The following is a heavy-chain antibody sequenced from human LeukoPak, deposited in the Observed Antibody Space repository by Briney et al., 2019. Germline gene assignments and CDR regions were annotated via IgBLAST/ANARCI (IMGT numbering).Heavy chain of an antibody. CDR1: GFTFDDYA. J-gene: IGHJ4*02. V-gene: IGHV3-9*01. Sequence: PGRSLRLSCAASGFTFDDYAMHWVRQAPGKGLEWVSGISWNSGSIGYADSVKGRLTISRDNAKNSLYLQMNSLRAEDTAVYYCTRDIEAAGLFLDYWGQGTLVTVSS. CDR3: TRDIEAAGLFLDY. CDR2: ISWNSGSI. D-gene: IGHD6-13*01.